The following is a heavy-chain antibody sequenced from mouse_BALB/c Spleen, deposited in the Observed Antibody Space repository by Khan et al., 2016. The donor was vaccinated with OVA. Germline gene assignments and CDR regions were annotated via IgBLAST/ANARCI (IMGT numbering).Heavy chain of an antibody. CDR1: GYTFTTYT. CDR3: ASSGQLGLRGGFTY. CDR2: INPSNDYT. D-gene: IGHD3-2*01. J-gene: IGHJ3*01. Sequence: VGKDGAELARPGASVKMSCKTSGYTFTTYTLHWVKQRPGRSLEWIGYINPSNDYTNYNQKFKDKSTLTADKSSSTAYMQLSSLTSEDSAVYYWASSGQLGLRGGFTYWGQGTLVTVSA. V-gene: IGHV1-4*01.